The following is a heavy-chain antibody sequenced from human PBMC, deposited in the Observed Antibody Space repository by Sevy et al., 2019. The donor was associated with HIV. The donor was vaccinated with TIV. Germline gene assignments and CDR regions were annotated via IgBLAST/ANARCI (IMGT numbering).Heavy chain of an antibody. J-gene: IGHJ3*02. CDR3: AKNYYDSSGWFDAFDI. CDR2: ISYDGSNK. CDR1: GFTFSSYG. D-gene: IGHD3-22*01. Sequence: GGSLRLCCAASGFTFSSYGMHWVRQAPGKGLEWVAVISYDGSNKYYADSVKGRFTISRDNSKDTRYLLMNSLRAGVTAVYYCAKNYYDSSGWFDAFDIWGQGTMVTVSS. V-gene: IGHV3-30*18.